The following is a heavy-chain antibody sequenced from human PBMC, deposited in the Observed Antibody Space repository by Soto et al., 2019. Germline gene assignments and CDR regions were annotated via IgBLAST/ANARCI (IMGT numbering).Heavy chain of an antibody. CDR2: ISWNSGSI. CDR1: GFTFDDYA. Sequence: GGSLRLSCAASGFTFDDYAMHWVRQAPGKGLEWVSGISWNSGSIGYADSVKGRFTISRDNAKNSLYLQMNSLRAEDTALYYCAKDMEIWFGEGYMDVWGKGTTVTVSS. J-gene: IGHJ6*03. CDR3: AKDMEIWFGEGYMDV. D-gene: IGHD3-10*01. V-gene: IGHV3-9*01.